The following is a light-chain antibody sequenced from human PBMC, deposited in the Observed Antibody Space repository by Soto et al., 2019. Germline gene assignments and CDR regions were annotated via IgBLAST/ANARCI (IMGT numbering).Light chain of an antibody. CDR3: QHYVERSPIT. V-gene: IGKV3-20*01. J-gene: IGKJ5*01. CDR2: GAS. CDR1: QSVSIR. Sequence: EIVMTQSPGTLSLSPVERATLYFRASQSVSIRLAWYQQTPGQAPRLLISGASSRATGIPDRFSGSGSGTDFTLTISRLEPEDFALYYCQHYVERSPITCGQGTRLEIK.